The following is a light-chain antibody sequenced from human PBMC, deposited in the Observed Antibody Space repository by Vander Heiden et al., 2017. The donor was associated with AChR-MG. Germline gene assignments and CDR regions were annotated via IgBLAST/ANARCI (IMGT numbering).Light chain of an antibody. J-gene: IGLJ2*01. CDR2: NNF. V-gene: IGLV1-40*01. CDR3: QSYDSSLNVV. Sequence: QSVLTPPPSVSGAPGQRVTISCPGSSSHLGAGYDVHWFQQLPKTAPKLVIANNFDRPSGVPDRFSGSKSGTSASLTITGLQAEDEADYYCQSYDSSLNVVFGGGTKVTVL. CDR1: SSHLGAGYD.